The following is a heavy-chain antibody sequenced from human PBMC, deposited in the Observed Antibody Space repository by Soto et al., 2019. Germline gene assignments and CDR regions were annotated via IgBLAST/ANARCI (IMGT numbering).Heavy chain of an antibody. CDR2: INTDGSVA. J-gene: IGHJ4*02. D-gene: IGHD3-16*01. Sequence: EVQLVESGGGLVQPGESLRLSCAASGLTFRSYWMHWVRQAPGKGLVWVSRINTDGSVAMYVDSVKGRFTFSRDNAKNTLYLHMNRLRAEDTAVDYCVRDMQLGRLDSWGQGTLVTVSS. V-gene: IGHV3-74*03. CDR1: GLTFRSYW. CDR3: VRDMQLGRLDS.